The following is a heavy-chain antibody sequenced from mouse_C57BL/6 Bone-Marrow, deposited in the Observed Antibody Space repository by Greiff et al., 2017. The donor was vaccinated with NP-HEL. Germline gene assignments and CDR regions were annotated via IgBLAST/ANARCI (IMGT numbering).Heavy chain of an antibody. D-gene: IGHD3-2*02. Sequence: EVHLVESGGDLVKPGGSLKLSCAASGFTFSSYGMSWVRQTPDQRLEWVATISSGGSYTYYPDSVKGRFTISRDNAKNTLYLQMSSLKSEDTAMYYCARRLRLRFYYAMDYWGQGTSVTVSS. CDR1: GFTFSSYG. V-gene: IGHV5-6*01. J-gene: IGHJ4*01. CDR3: ARRLRLRFYYAMDY. CDR2: ISSGGSYT.